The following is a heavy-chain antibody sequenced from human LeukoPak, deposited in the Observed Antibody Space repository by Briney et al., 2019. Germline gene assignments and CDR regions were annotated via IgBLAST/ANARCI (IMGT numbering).Heavy chain of an antibody. V-gene: IGHV3-33*06. CDR2: IWYDGSNK. Sequence: GGSLRLSCAASGFTFSTHWMIWVRQAPGKGLEWVAVIWYDGSNKYYADSVKGRFTISRDNSKNTLYLQMNSLTTEDTAVYYCAKNKNGDYGHEYFQHWGQGTLVTVSS. CDR3: AKNKNGDYGHEYFQH. CDR1: GFTFSTHW. J-gene: IGHJ1*01. D-gene: IGHD4-17*01.